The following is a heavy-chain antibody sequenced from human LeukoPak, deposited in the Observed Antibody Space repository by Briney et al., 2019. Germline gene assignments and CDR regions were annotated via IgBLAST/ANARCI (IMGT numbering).Heavy chain of an antibody. D-gene: IGHD6-13*01. Sequence: GGSLRLSCAASGLTFSSCSMNWVRQAPGKGLEWVSYISTSSATIHYADSVKGRFTISRDNAKNSLYLQMNSLRAEDTAVYYCARVDSSWQLDYWGQGTLVTVSS. J-gene: IGHJ4*02. CDR1: GLTFSSCS. CDR2: ISTSSATI. V-gene: IGHV3-48*04. CDR3: ARVDSSWQLDY.